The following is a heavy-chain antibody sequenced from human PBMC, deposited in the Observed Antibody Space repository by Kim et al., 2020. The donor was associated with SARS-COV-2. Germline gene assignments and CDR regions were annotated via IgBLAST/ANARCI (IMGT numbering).Heavy chain of an antibody. D-gene: IGHD6-13*01. V-gene: IGHV3-9*01. CDR3: AKVKVPAAGTDYYYGVDV. Sequence: VKGRFTIYRDNAKNSLYLKMNSLRVEDTALYYCAKVKVPAAGTDYYYGVDVWGQGTTVTVSS. J-gene: IGHJ6*02.